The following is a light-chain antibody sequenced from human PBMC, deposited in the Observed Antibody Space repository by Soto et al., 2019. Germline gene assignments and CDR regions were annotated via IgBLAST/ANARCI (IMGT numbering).Light chain of an antibody. J-gene: IGKJ2*01. CDR2: DAS. CDR1: QTTNTW. V-gene: IGKV1-5*01. CDR3: QQYISYPYT. Sequence: DIQMTQFPSTLSASVLDRVTITCRASQTTNTWLAWYQQKPGTAPKLLIYDASSLEGGVPSRFSASGSGTEFTLTISSLQPDDLATYYCQQYISYPYTFGQGTKVDIK.